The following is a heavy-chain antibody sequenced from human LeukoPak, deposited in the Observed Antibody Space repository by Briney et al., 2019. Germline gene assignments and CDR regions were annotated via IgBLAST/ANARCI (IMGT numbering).Heavy chain of an antibody. CDR1: GFTFSTYG. V-gene: IGHV3-30*03. J-gene: IGHJ6*02. CDR2: MSSDGSNK. Sequence: GRSLRLSCAASGFTFSTYGMHWVRQAPGKGLEWVAVMSSDGSNKYYADSVKGRSTISRDNSKNTLYLQMNSLRAEDTAVYYCARKDYGDYGGYYYGMDVWGQGTTVTVSS. D-gene: IGHD4-17*01. CDR3: ARKDYGDYGGYYYGMDV.